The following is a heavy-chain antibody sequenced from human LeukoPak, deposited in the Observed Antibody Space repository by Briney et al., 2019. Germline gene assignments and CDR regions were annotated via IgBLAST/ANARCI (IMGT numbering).Heavy chain of an antibody. CDR3: ARGMWVVVVPAAAPYFDY. CDR1: GGSFSGYY. J-gene: IGHJ4*02. Sequence: SETLSLTCAVYGGSFSGYYWSWIRQPPGKGLEWIGEINHSGSTNYNPSLKSRVTISVDTSKNQFSLKLSSVTAADTAVYYCARGMWVVVVPAAAPYFDYWGQGTLVTVSS. D-gene: IGHD2-2*01. CDR2: INHSGST. V-gene: IGHV4-34*01.